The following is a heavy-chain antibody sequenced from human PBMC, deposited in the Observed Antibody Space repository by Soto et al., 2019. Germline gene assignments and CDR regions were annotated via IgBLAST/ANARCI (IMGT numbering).Heavy chain of an antibody. Sequence: PSETLSLTCAPYGGSFSGYYWSWIRQPPGKGLEWIGEINHSGSTNYNPSLKSRVTISVDTSKNQFSLKLSSVTAADTAVYYCARGVSVGYCSSTSCYGDFDYWGQGTLVTVSS. V-gene: IGHV4-34*01. CDR3: ARGVSVGYCSSTSCYGDFDY. D-gene: IGHD2-2*01. CDR2: INHSGST. J-gene: IGHJ4*02. CDR1: GGSFSGYY.